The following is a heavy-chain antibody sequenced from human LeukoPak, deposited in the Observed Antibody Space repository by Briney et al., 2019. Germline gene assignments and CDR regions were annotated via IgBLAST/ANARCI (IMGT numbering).Heavy chain of an antibody. CDR3: AKNGYSYGYGHY. CDR1: GFTFSSYA. Sequence: PGGSLRLSCAASGFTFSSYAMSWVRQAPGKGLEWVSAISGSGGSTHYADSVKGRFTISRDNSKNTLYLQMNSLRAEDTAVYYCAKNGYSYGYGHYRGQGTLVTVSS. V-gene: IGHV3-23*01. J-gene: IGHJ4*02. CDR2: ISGSGGST. D-gene: IGHD5-18*01.